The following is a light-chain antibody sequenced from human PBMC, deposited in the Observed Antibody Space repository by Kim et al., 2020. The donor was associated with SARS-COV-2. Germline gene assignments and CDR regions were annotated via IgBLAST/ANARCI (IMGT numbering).Light chain of an antibody. CDR1: QSVSSY. CDR3: QQRGNWPLT. J-gene: IGKJ4*01. V-gene: IGKV3-11*01. CDR2: DAS. Sequence: LCPGESAPLSCRASQSVSSYLAWYQQKPGQAPRLLIYDASNRATGIPARFSGSGSGTDFTLTIGSLEPEDFAVYYCQQRGNWPLTFGGGTKVDIK.